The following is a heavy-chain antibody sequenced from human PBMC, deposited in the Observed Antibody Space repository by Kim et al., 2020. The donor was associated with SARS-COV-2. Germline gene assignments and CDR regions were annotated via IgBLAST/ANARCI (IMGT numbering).Heavy chain of an antibody. Sequence: SETLSLTCTVSGGSISSYYWSWIRQPPGKGLEWIGYIYYSGSTNYNPSLKSRVTISVDTSKDQFSLKLSSVTAADTAVYYCARENYSSSRGYYYYYYMDVWGKGTTVTVSS. CDR3: ARENYSSSRGYYYYYYMDV. CDR1: GGSISSYY. D-gene: IGHD6-13*01. CDR2: IYYSGST. V-gene: IGHV4-59*01. J-gene: IGHJ6*03.